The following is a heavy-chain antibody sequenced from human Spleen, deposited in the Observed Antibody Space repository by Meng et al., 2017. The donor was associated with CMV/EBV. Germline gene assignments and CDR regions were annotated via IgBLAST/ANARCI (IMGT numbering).Heavy chain of an antibody. Sequence: ISSSSSYWGWIRQPPGKGLEWIGSIYYSGSTYYNPSLKSRVTISVDTSKNQFSLKLSSVTAADTAVYYCARLYDFWSGYSSRYYFDYWGQGTLVTVSS. CDR3: ARLYDFWSGYSSRYYFDY. CDR2: IYYSGST. J-gene: IGHJ4*02. CDR1: ISSSSSY. V-gene: IGHV4-39*01. D-gene: IGHD3-3*01.